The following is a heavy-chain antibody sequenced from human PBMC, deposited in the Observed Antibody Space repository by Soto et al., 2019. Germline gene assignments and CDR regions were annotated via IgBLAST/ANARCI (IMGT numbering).Heavy chain of an antibody. Sequence: QVQLRESGPGLVKTSGTLSLTCAVSGGSISSTNWWTWVRQPPGKGLEWIGEIYHSGSPTYSPSFGGRATISVDKSNNQSSLRPRSVTAADPAVYYCATPPPRIVVALLPIPTWGQGILVTVSS. V-gene: IGHV4-4*02. J-gene: IGHJ5*02. CDR3: ATPPPRIVVALLPIPT. CDR1: GGSISSTNW. D-gene: IGHD2-21*01. CDR2: IYHSGSP.